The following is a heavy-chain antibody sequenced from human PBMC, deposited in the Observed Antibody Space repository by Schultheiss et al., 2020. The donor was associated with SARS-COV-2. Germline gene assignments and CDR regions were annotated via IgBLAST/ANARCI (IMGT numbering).Heavy chain of an antibody. D-gene: IGHD5-24*01. CDR3: TTAIRGEMATIAVDY. J-gene: IGHJ4*02. CDR1: GFTFSNAW. CDR2: IKSKTDGGTT. V-gene: IGHV3-15*01. Sequence: GGSLRLSCAASGFTFSNAWMSWVRQAPGKGLEWVGRIKSKTDGGTTDYAAPVKGRFTISRDDSKNTLYLQMNSLKTEDTAVYYCTTAIRGEMATIAVDYWGQGTLVTVSS.